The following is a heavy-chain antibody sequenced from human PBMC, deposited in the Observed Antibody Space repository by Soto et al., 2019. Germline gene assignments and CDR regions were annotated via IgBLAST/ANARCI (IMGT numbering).Heavy chain of an antibody. V-gene: IGHV4-59*01. Sequence: QVQLQESGPGLVKPSETLSLTCAVSGDSISSYYCMWIRQPPGKGLESIGYLYYGRSANYNPSLKSRITLAVDTSTNQCSLTLSSMTAADTAVYYCALRSMAVVPEYWGQGTLVTVSS. CDR2: LYYGRSA. D-gene: IGHD3-22*01. CDR3: ALRSMAVVPEY. CDR1: GDSISSYY. J-gene: IGHJ4*02.